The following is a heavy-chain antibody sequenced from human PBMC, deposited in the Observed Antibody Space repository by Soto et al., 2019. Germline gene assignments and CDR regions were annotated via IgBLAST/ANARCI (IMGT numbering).Heavy chain of an antibody. J-gene: IGHJ3*02. CDR3: ARDSIAVAGNAIDI. D-gene: IGHD6-19*01. CDR1: GYTFTGYY. CDR2: INPNSGGT. V-gene: IGHV1-2*04. Sequence: ASVKVSCKASGYTFTGYYMHWVRQAPGQGLEWMGWINPNSGGTNYAQKFQGWVTMTRDTSISTAYMELSRLRSDDTAVYYCARDSIAVAGNAIDIWGQGTMVTVSS.